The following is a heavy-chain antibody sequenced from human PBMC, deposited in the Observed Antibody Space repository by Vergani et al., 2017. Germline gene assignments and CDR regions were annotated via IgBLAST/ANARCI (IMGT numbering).Heavy chain of an antibody. CDR2: IYTSGAT. V-gene: IGHV4-61*02. J-gene: IGHJ3*01. Sequence: QVQLQESGPRLVKPSQTLSLTCTVSGGSFSTGGQSWTWLRQSAGKGLEWIGRIYTSGATNYTPSLRIRAIMSVDASKNQFSLKLTSVTAADTAVYYCARDGGEYDKDALDVWGQGTKVTV. D-gene: IGHD2-21*01. CDR3: ARDGGEYDKDALDV. CDR1: GGSFSTGGQS.